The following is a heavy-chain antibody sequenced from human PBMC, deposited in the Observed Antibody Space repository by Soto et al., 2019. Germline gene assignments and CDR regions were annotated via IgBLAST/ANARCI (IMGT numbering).Heavy chain of an antibody. CDR2: IFSNDGK. D-gene: IGHD6-19*01. CDR3: ARIKYSSGWYYYYYGMDV. J-gene: IGHJ6*02. Sequence: QVTLKESGPVLVKPTETLTLTCTVSGFSLSNARMGVSWIRQPPGKALEWLAHIFSNDGKSYSTSLKSRLTISKDTSKSQVVLTMTNMDPVDTATYYCARIKYSSGWYYYYYGMDVWGQGTTVTVSS. CDR1: GFSLSNARMG. V-gene: IGHV2-26*01.